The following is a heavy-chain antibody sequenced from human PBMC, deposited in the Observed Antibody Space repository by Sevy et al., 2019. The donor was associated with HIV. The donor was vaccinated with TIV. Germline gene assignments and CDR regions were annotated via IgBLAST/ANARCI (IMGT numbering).Heavy chain of an antibody. D-gene: IGHD3-16*02. V-gene: IGHV3-7*01. CDR2: IRPDGNEI. J-gene: IGHJ4*02. CDR1: GFTFDAFW. CDR3: ARRYFDL. Sequence: GGSLRLSCAASGFTFDAFWMQWVRQAPGKGLEWVANIRPDGNEIYYAESVRCRFTISKDNSKESLYLQMRNLRVEDSATYLCARRYFDLWGQGALVTVSS.